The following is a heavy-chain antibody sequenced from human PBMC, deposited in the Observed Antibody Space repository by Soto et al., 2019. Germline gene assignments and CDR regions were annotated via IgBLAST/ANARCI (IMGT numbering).Heavy chain of an antibody. J-gene: IGHJ3*02. V-gene: IGHV3-23*01. CDR2: ISSSGGTT. Sequence: GGSLRLSCAASGFMFSTYAMNWVRQAPGEGLEWVSAISSSGGTTFYAESVTGRFTISRDNSVNTLYLQMSSLRTEDTAVYYCAHPRGYGVFDAVDIWGQGTMVTVSS. CDR3: AHPRGYGVFDAVDI. CDR1: GFMFSTYA. D-gene: IGHD4-17*01.